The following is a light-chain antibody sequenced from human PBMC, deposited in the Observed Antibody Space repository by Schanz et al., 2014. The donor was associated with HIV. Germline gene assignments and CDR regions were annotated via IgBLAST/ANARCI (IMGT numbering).Light chain of an antibody. CDR3: HFFGNSGGT. V-gene: IGKV3-20*01. Sequence: EIVLTQSPGILSLSPGERATLSCRASQSVGGSQLAWFQLKRGQPPRLLIYATSFSAVGIPDRFSGSGSETDFTLTISSLEPEDFAVYYCHFFGNSGGTFGGGTKVEIK. CDR2: ATS. J-gene: IGKJ4*01. CDR1: QSVGGSQ.